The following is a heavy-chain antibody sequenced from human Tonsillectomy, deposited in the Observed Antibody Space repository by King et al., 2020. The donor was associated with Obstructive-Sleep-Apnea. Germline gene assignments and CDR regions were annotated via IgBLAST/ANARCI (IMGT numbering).Heavy chain of an antibody. D-gene: IGHD1-26*01. CDR1: GFTFSSYW. V-gene: IGHV3-7*01. J-gene: IGHJ4*02. CDR3: ARWSGSYS. Sequence: EVQLVESGGDLVQPGGSLRLSCAVSGFTFSSYWMSWVRQAPGKGLEWVANIKQDGSEKYYVDSVKGRFTISRDNAKNSLYLQMSSLRAEDTAVYYCARWSGSYSWGQGTLVTVSS. CDR2: IKQDGSEK.